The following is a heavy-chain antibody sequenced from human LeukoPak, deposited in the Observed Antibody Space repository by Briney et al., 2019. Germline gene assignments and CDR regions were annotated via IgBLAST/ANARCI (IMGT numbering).Heavy chain of an antibody. Sequence: GGSLRLSCAASGFTFSPYRMHWVRQGPGKGLVWVSGMNSDGSSTVYADSVKGRFTISRDNDKNTLYLQMNSLRAEDTAVYFCVRGESSSWYDWGQGTLVTVSS. D-gene: IGHD6-13*01. J-gene: IGHJ4*02. V-gene: IGHV3-74*01. CDR1: GFTFSPYR. CDR3: VRGESSSWYD. CDR2: MNSDGSST.